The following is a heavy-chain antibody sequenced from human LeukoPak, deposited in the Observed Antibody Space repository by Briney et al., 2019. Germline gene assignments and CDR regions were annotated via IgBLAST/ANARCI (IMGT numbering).Heavy chain of an antibody. V-gene: IGHV1-18*01. D-gene: IGHD2-21*01. CDR1: GYTFTNYG. Sequence: ASVKVSCKASGYTFTNYGISWVRQAPGQGLEWMGWISAYNGNTNSAQKLQGRVTMTTDTSTSTAYMELRSLRSDDTAVYFCARAFTTFVVVIALEYWGQGSLVTVSS. J-gene: IGHJ4*02. CDR3: ARAFTTFVVVIALEY. CDR2: ISAYNGNT.